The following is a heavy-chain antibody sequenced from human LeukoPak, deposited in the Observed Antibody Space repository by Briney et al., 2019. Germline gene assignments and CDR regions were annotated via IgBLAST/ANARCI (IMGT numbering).Heavy chain of an antibody. CDR2: IRSKGYGGTT. CDR1: GFTFSSYE. CDR3: TRAWAPDY. Sequence: PGGSLRLSCAASGFTFSSYEMTWVRQAPGKGLEWVGFIRSKGYGGTTEYAASVKGRFTVSRDDSKSIAYLQMNSLKTEDTAVYYCTRAWAPDYWGQGTLVTVSS. V-gene: IGHV3-49*04. D-gene: IGHD7-27*01. J-gene: IGHJ4*02.